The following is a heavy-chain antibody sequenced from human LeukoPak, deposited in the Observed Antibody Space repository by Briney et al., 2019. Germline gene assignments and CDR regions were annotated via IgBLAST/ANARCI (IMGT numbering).Heavy chain of an antibody. D-gene: IGHD1-26*01. CDR3: TTLYYDKGVYYFDY. V-gene: IGHV3-15*01. Sequence: GGSLRLSCAASGFTFSNAWMSWVRQAPGKGLEWVGRIKSKTDGGTTDYAAPVKGRFTISRDDSKNTLYLQMNSLKTEDTAVCYCTTLYYDKGVYYFDYWGQGTLVTVSS. CDR2: IKSKTDGGTT. CDR1: GFTFSNAW. J-gene: IGHJ4*02.